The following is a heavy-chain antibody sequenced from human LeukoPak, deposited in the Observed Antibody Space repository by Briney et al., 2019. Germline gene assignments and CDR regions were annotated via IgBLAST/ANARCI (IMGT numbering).Heavy chain of an antibody. Sequence: GGSLRLSCAASGFTVSSNYMSWVRQAPGKGLEWVSVIYSSGSTDYKDSVKDRFIISRDNSKNTLYLQMNSLRAEDTAVYYCAKEMATMNAFDIWGQGTMVTVSS. V-gene: IGHV3-66*01. CDR1: GFTVSSNY. D-gene: IGHD5-24*01. J-gene: IGHJ3*02. CDR3: AKEMATMNAFDI. CDR2: IYSSGST.